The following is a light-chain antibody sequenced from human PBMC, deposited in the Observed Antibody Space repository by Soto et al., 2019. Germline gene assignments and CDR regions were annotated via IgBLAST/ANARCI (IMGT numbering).Light chain of an antibody. J-gene: IGKJ4*01. CDR3: QQYDNLLPT. Sequence: DIQMTQSPSSLSASVGDRVTITCQASQDISNYLNWYQQKPGKAPKLLIYDASNLETGVPSSFSGSGSGTDFTFTISSLQPEDIATYYCQQYDNLLPTFGGGTKVEIK. CDR2: DAS. V-gene: IGKV1-33*01. CDR1: QDISNY.